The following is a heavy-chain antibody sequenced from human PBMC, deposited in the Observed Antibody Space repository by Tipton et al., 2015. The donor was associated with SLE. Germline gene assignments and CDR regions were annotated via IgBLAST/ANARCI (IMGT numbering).Heavy chain of an antibody. CDR3: ARDGGGFDY. Sequence: QSGPEVKKPGASVKVSCKASGYTFTSYGISWVRQAPGQGLEWMGRINPNSGDTKYAPKFQGRVTMTRDTSISTAYMALSSLGSDDTAMYYCARDGGGFDYWGQGTLVTVSS. CDR1: GYTFTSYG. CDR2: INPNSGDT. D-gene: IGHD3-16*01. V-gene: IGHV1-2*06. J-gene: IGHJ4*02.